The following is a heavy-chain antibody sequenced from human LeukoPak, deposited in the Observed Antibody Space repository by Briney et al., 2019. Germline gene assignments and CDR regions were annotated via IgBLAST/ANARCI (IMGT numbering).Heavy chain of an antibody. CDR2: ISTSSSTI. Sequence: GGSLRLACAVSGFTFSDYTMTWVRQAPGKGLEWVSYISTSSSTIYYADSVKGRFTISRDNTKNALYLQMNSLRAEDTAVYYCARVPSGYALGYGYYYYYMDVWGKGTTVTVSS. J-gene: IGHJ6*03. D-gene: IGHD5-18*01. V-gene: IGHV3-48*04. CDR1: GFTFSDYT. CDR3: ARVPSGYALGYGYYYYYMDV.